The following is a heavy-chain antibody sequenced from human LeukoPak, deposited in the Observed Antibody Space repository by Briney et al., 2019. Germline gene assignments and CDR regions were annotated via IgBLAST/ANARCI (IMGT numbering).Heavy chain of an antibody. Sequence: GGSLRLSCAASGFTFSTFAMSWVRQAPGKGLEWVSTISDSGGITYYADSVKGRFTISRDISKNTLYLQMNSLRAEDTAVYYCARAENGYSSSWSYSYYYYMDVWGKGTTVTVSS. CDR2: ISDSGGIT. D-gene: IGHD6-13*01. CDR1: GFTFSTFA. J-gene: IGHJ6*03. CDR3: ARAENGYSSSWSYSYYYYMDV. V-gene: IGHV3-23*01.